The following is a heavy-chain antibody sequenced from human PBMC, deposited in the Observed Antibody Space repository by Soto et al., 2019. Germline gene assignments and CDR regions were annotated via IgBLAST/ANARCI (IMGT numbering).Heavy chain of an antibody. CDR3: AKSRVIWFGESPYY. CDR1: GFTFSSYA. V-gene: IGHV3-23*01. CDR2: ISGSGGST. J-gene: IGHJ4*02. D-gene: IGHD3-10*01. Sequence: GGSLRLSCAASGFTFSSYAMSWVRQAPGKGLEWVSAISGSGGSTYYADSVKGRFTISRDNSKNTLYLQMNSLRAEDTAVYYCAKSRVIWFGESPYYWGQGTLVTVSS.